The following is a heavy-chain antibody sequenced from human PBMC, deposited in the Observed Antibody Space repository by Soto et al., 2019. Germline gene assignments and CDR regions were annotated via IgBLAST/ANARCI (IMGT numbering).Heavy chain of an antibody. CDR3: ARDHPHSYGVYYFDY. Sequence: SSETLSLTCTVSGGSISNYYWNWIRQSPGKGLEWIGYIYSSGSTHYNPSLQNRVTISIDTSKNQVSLKVNSVNAADTALYYCARDHPHSYGVYYFDYWGQGTPVTVSS. CDR2: IYSSGST. CDR1: GGSISNYY. V-gene: IGHV4-59*01. J-gene: IGHJ4*02. D-gene: IGHD5-18*01.